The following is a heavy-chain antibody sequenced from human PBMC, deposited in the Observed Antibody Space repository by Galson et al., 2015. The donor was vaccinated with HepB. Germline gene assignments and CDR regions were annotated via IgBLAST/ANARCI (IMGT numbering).Heavy chain of an antibody. V-gene: IGHV3-30*02. CDR2: IRYDGNNK. CDR1: GFTFSSYG. D-gene: IGHD3-10*01. CDR3: AKDFLSFDYYGSGSYSKP. Sequence: SLRLSCAASGFTFSSYGIHWVRQAPGKGLEWVAFIRYDGNNKYYADSVKGRFTISRDNSKNTLYLQMNSLRAEDTAVYYCAKDFLSFDYYGSGSYSKPWGQGTLVIVSS. J-gene: IGHJ5*02.